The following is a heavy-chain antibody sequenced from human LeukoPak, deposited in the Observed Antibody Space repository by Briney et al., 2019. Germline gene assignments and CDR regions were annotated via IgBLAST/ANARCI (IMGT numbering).Heavy chain of an antibody. CDR1: GFTFSSYG. CDR3: ARGFRYTPDY. V-gene: IGHV3-33*01. J-gene: IGHJ4*02. Sequence: PGGSLRLSCETSGFTFSSYGMHWVRQAPGKGLEWVAVIWYDGSKKYYADSVKGRFTISRDNSKNTLYLQMNSLRAEDTAVYYCARGFRYTPDYWGQGTLVTVSS. D-gene: IGHD5-18*01. CDR2: IWYDGSKK.